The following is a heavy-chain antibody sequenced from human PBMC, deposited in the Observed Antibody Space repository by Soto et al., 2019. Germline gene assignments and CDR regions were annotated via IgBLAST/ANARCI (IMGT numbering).Heavy chain of an antibody. V-gene: IGHV4-61*08. Sequence: PSETLSLTCTVPGGSVSSGDYFWSWLRQSPGKRLEWIAYIYYSGSTNYNPSLKSRATISVDTSKSQVSLTLTSMTAADAALYYCARSPNYYYYGFDVWGQGTAVTVS. D-gene: IGHD3-10*01. CDR1: GGSVSSGDYF. CDR2: IYYSGST. CDR3: ARSPNYYYYGFDV. J-gene: IGHJ6*02.